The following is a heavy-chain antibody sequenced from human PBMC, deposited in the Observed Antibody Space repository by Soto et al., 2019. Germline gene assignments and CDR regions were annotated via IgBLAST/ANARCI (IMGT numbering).Heavy chain of an antibody. D-gene: IGHD2-15*01. J-gene: IGHJ4*02. Sequence: EVQLVESGGGLVKPGGSLRLSCAASGFTFSSYSMNWVRQAPGKGLEWVSSISSSSRYIYYADSVKGRFTISRDNAKNSLYLQMNSLRAEDTAVYYCARDRAVMVAATPIDYWGQGTLVTVSS. V-gene: IGHV3-21*01. CDR1: GFTFSSYS. CDR3: ARDRAVMVAATPIDY. CDR2: ISSSSRYI.